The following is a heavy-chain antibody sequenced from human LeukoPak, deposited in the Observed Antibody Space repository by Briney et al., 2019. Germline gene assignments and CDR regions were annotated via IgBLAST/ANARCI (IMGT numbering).Heavy chain of an antibody. Sequence: GGSLRLSCAASGFTFDDYAMHWVRQAPGKGLEWVSGISWNSGSIGYADSVKGRFTISRDNAKNSLYLQMNSLRAEDTALYYCAKLWVVQDAFDIWGQGTMVTVSS. CDR1: GFTFDDYA. D-gene: IGHD2-21*01. CDR3: AKLWVVQDAFDI. CDR2: ISWNSGSI. V-gene: IGHV3-9*01. J-gene: IGHJ3*02.